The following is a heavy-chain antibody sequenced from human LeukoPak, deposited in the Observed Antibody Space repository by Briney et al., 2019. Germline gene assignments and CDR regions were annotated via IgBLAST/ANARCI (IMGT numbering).Heavy chain of an antibody. J-gene: IGHJ4*02. CDR3: ASGPTLGTTHPYFDY. V-gene: IGHV1-2*02. CDR2: INPSNGGT. Sequence: ASVKVSCKESGYTFIGYYIHWLRQAPGQGLEWMGWINPSNGGTNYAQRFQGRVAMTRDTSISTAYMEMSRLNFDDTAVYYCASGPTLGTTHPYFDYWGQGTLVTVSS. CDR1: GYTFIGYY. D-gene: IGHD1-1*01.